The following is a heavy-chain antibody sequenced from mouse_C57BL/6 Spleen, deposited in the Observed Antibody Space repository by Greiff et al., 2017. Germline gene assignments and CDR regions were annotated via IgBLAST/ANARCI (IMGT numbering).Heavy chain of an antibody. CDR3: AIYDGYYEGYAMDY. D-gene: IGHD2-3*01. CDR2: INPSTGGT. CDR1: GYSFTGYY. V-gene: IGHV1-42*01. Sequence: EVQGVESGPELVKPGASVKISCKASGYSFTGYYMNWVKQSPEKSLEWIGEINPSTGGTTYNQKFKAKATLTVDKSSSTAYMQLKSLTSEDSAVYYCAIYDGYYEGYAMDYWGQGTSVTVSS. J-gene: IGHJ4*01.